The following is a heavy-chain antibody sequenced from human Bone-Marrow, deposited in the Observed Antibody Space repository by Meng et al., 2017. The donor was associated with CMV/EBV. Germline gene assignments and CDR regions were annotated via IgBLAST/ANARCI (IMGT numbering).Heavy chain of an antibody. CDR2: IDIDGRDI. CDR3: ARGVAETLGWEMGY. J-gene: IGHJ4*02. D-gene: IGHD1-26*01. CDR1: RFTLKLYL. V-gene: IGHV3-74*03. Sequence: VLLLESGGSLAPPGGSLILSCAVFRFTLKLYLMHGVREVPGKGLEWVSRIDIDGRDITYADSARGRFSISRDDAKNTLYLQMNSLRIEDTAVYYCARGVAETLGWEMGYWGQGTLVTVSS.